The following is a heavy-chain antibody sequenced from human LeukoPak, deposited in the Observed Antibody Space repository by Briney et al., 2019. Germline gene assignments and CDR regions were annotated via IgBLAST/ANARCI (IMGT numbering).Heavy chain of an antibody. J-gene: IGHJ4*02. Sequence: ASVKVSCKASGGTFSSYAISWVRQAPGQGLEWMGGIIPIFGTANYAQKFQGRVTITTDESTSTAYMELSSLRSEDTAVYYCARHQHHYSGSSSGYFDYWGQGTLVTVSS. CDR1: GGTFSSYA. CDR3: ARHQHHYSGSSSGYFDY. D-gene: IGHD6-6*01. CDR2: IIPIFGTA. V-gene: IGHV1-69*05.